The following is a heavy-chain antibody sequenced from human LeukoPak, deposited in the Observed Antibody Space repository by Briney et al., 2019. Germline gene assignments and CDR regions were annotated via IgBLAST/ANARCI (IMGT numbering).Heavy chain of an antibody. Sequence: PGGSLRLSCASSGFTFNNYAMTWVRQAPGKGLEWVSSITASCGSTYCTDSVKGRFTISRDNSKNTLYLQMSSLRAEDTAVYYCARDYPTSGIVTIFDYWGQGTLVTVSS. CDR3: ARDYPTSGIVTIFDY. CDR2: ITASCGST. V-gene: IGHV3-23*01. D-gene: IGHD1-1*01. J-gene: IGHJ4*02. CDR1: GFTFNNYA.